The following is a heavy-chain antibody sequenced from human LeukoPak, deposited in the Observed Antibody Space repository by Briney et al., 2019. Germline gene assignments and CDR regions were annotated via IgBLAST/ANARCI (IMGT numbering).Heavy chain of an antibody. V-gene: IGHV1-2*02. CDR3: ARSADYSNQHNDY. Sequence: ASVTVSFKASGYTYTDYYMHWVRQAPGQGLEWMGWINSNSGGANYAQKFQGRVTMTRDTSISTGYMELSSLRSDDTAVYYCARSADYSNQHNDYWGQGTLVTVSS. D-gene: IGHD4-11*01. J-gene: IGHJ4*02. CDR2: INSNSGGA. CDR1: GYTYTDYY.